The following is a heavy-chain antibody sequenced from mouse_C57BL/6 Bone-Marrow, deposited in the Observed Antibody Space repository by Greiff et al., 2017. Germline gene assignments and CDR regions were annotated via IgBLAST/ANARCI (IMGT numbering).Heavy chain of an antibody. V-gene: IGHV1-81*01. D-gene: IGHD1-1*01. CDR3: AAWPSVVAYFDY. CDR2: IHPRGGNT. CDR1: GYTFTSYG. J-gene: IGHJ2*01. Sequence: VQLQQPGAELVRPGASVKLSCKASGYTFTSYGISWVKQRTGQGLEWIGEIHPRGGNTYYNEKFKGKATLTADKSSSTAYMELRSLTSEDSAVYYCAAWPSVVAYFDYWGQGTTLTVSA.